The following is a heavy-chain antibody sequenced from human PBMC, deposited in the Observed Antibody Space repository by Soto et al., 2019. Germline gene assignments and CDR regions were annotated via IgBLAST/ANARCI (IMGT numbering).Heavy chain of an antibody. Sequence: QVQLVQSGDEVKKPGSSVRVSCKASGDSFSKYTVNWVRQAPRQGLEWMGGIIPRFGTTNYAPTLQGRVTITADQSMNTVFLELSSLRSEDTALYYCARGRGLYNSGRSQLDSWGQGTLVTVSS. V-gene: IGHV1-69*01. J-gene: IGHJ4*02. D-gene: IGHD1-1*01. CDR3: ARGRGLYNSGRSQLDS. CDR1: GDSFSKYT. CDR2: IIPRFGTT.